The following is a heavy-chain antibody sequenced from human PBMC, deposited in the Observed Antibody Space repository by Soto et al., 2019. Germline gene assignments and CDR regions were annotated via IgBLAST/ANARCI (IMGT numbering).Heavy chain of an antibody. CDR3: ARVPSP. CDR1: GGSISRYY. CDR2: IYYSGSP. J-gene: IGHJ5*02. Sequence: PSETLSLTCTVSGGSISRYYWTWIRQPPGKGLEWMGYIYYSGSPNYNPSLKSRPTMSVDRSKNQSSLKLSSVTAADTAVYYCARVPSPWGQGTLVTVSS. V-gene: IGHV4-59*12.